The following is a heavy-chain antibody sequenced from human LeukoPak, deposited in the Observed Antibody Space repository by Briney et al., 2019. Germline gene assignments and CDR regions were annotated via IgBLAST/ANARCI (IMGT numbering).Heavy chain of an antibody. CDR3: ARRDDSSGYHKIFDY. Sequence: SETLSLACTVSGGSISSGPYYWGWIRQPPGKGLEWIGNIYYGENTYYNPSLKSRVTISIDTSKNQFYLKLSSLTAADTAVYYCARRDDSSGYHKIFDYWGPGTLVTVSS. CDR1: GGSISSGPYY. J-gene: IGHJ4*02. CDR2: IYYGENT. D-gene: IGHD3-22*01. V-gene: IGHV4-39*01.